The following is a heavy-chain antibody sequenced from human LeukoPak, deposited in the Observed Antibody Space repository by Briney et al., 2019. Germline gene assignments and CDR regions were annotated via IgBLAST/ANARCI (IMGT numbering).Heavy chain of an antibody. D-gene: IGHD5-12*01. J-gene: IGHJ5*02. CDR2: IYHSGST. CDR1: GGSISSGGYS. CDR3: ARAVATFNWFDP. Sequence: SQTLSLTCAVSGGSISSGGYSWSWIRQPPGKGLEWIGYIYHSGSTYYNPSLKSRVTISVDRPKNQFSLKLSSVTAADTAVYYCARAVATFNWFDPWGQGTLVTVSS. V-gene: IGHV4-30-2*01.